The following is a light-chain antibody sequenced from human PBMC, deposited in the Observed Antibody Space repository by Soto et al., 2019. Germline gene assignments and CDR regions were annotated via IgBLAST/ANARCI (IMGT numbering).Light chain of an antibody. CDR2: EGN. J-gene: IGLJ1*01. V-gene: IGLV2-23*01. CDR3: CSFADNYTYV. CDR1: SSDVGSYDL. Sequence: QSALTQPASVSGSPGQSITISCTGTSSDVGSYDLVSWYQQHPGKAPQLIICEGNKRPSGVSNRFSGSKSGNTASLTISGLQAEDEADYYCCSFADNYTYVFGAGNKVTVL.